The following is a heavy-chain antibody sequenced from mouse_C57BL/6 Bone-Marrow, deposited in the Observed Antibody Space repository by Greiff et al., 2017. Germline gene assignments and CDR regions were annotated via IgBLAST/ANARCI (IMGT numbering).Heavy chain of an antibody. V-gene: IGHV6-6*01. CDR1: GFTFSDAW. CDR3: TRYYGSSCWYFDV. CDR2: IRNKANNHAT. Sequence: EVQLVESGGGLVQPGGSMKLSCAASGFTFSDAWMDWVRQSPEKGLEWVAEIRNKANNHATYYAESVKGRFTISRDDSKSSVYLQMNSLRAEDTGIYYCTRYYGSSCWYFDVWGTGTTVTVSS. J-gene: IGHJ1*03. D-gene: IGHD1-1*01.